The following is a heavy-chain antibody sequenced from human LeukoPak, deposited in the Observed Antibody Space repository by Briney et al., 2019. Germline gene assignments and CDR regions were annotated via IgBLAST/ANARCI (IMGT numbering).Heavy chain of an antibody. CDR3: ATSDWNYRF. CDR1: GYTFTSYG. D-gene: IGHD1-7*01. Sequence: ASVKVSRKASGYTFTSYGISWVRQAPGHGLEWMGWISAYNGNTNYAQKLQGRVTMTTDTSTSTAYMELRSLRCDDTAVYYCATSDWNYRFWGQGTLVTVSS. CDR2: ISAYNGNT. V-gene: IGHV1-18*01. J-gene: IGHJ4*02.